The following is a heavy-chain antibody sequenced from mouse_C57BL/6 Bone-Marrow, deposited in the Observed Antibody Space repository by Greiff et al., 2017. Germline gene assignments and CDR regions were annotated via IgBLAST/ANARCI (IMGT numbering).Heavy chain of an antibody. Sequence: EVKLMESGEGLVKPGGSLKLSCAASGFTFSSYAMSWVRQTPEKRLEWVAYISSGGDYIYYADTVKGRFTISRDNARNTLYLQMSSLKSEDTAMYYCTNYYGSSLFAYWGQGTLVTVSA. D-gene: IGHD1-1*01. V-gene: IGHV5-9-1*02. CDR1: GFTFSSYA. CDR3: TNYYGSSLFAY. CDR2: ISSGGDYI. J-gene: IGHJ3*01.